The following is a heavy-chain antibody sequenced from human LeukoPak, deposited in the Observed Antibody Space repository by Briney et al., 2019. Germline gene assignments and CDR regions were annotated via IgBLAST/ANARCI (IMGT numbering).Heavy chain of an antibody. CDR3: AIHNCYTGARDP. CDR1: GYSFTSFW. Sequence: GASLKISCKGSGYSFTSFWLAWVRQMPGKGLEWMGIIYPGDSDTIYSPSFQGQVTISADKSIDSAYLQWSSLKASDTAMYYCAIHNCYTGARDPWGQGTLVSVSS. J-gene: IGHJ5*02. CDR2: IYPGDSDT. D-gene: IGHD2-2*02. V-gene: IGHV5-51*01.